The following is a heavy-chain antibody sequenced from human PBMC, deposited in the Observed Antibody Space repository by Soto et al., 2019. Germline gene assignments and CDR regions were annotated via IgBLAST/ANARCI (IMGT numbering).Heavy chain of an antibody. CDR1: GFTLSRKG. D-gene: IGHD3-9*01. Sequence: PVGSLRLSCAAAGFTLSRKGMHWVRRAPGKGLEWVSAISGSGGSTYYADSVKGRFTISRDSSKNTLYLQMNSLRAEDTAVYYCAKFAAYYDILTGCHANWFDPWGQGTLVTVSS. V-gene: IGHV3-23*01. J-gene: IGHJ5*02. CDR3: AKFAAYYDILTGCHANWFDP. CDR2: ISGSGGST.